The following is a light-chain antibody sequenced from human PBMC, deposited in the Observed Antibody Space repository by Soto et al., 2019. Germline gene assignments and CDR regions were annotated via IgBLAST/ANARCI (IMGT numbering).Light chain of an antibody. V-gene: IGKV3D-11*02. CDR1: QSVSSN. CDR3: QQRSNWQRT. J-gene: IGKJ1*01. Sequence: IVMTQSPATLSVSPWEIATHSCRASQSVSSNLAWYQQKPGQAPRLLIYGASNRATGIPARFSGSGSGTDFTLTISSLEPEDFAVYYCQQRSNWQRTFGQGTKVDIK. CDR2: GAS.